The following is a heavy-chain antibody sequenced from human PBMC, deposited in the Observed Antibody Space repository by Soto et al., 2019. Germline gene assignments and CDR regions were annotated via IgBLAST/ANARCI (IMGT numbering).Heavy chain of an antibody. CDR3: AREIVFSTWGPPKNTWFDP. J-gene: IGHJ5*02. CDR1: GVSISYSGYY. Sequence: SETLSLTCSVSGVSISYSGYYWNWIRQHPGKGLEWLGYLYYSGTTCYNPSLRSRLTISIETSKNHFSLRLTSVTAADAAVYYCAREIVFSTWGPPKNTWFDPWGQGTLVTVCS. V-gene: IGHV4-31*03. D-gene: IGHD6-13*01. CDR2: LYYSGTT.